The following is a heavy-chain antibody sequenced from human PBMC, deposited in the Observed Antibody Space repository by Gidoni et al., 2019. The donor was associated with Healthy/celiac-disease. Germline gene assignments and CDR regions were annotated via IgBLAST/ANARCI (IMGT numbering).Heavy chain of an antibody. CDR2: ISSSSSYI. CDR3: ARGPYWFGELSSYYYYYGMDV. Sequence: EVQLVESGVGLVKPWGSLRLSCAASGFTFSSYSMNWVRQAPGKGLEWVSCISSSSSYIYYADSVKGRFTISRDNAKNSLYLQMNSLRDEDTAVYYCARGPYWFGELSSYYYYYGMDVWGQGTTVTVSS. J-gene: IGHJ6*02. CDR1: GFTFSSYS. D-gene: IGHD3-10*01. V-gene: IGHV3-21*01.